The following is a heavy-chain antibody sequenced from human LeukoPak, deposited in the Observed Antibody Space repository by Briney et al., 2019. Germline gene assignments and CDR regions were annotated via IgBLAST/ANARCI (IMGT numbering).Heavy chain of an antibody. CDR3: ARDWGLDY. Sequence: GFLRLSCAASGFAFSSYWISWFGQAPGKGLEWVANIKQDGSEKYYVDSVKGRFTISRDNAKNSLYLQMNSLRAEDTAVYYCARDWGLDYWGQGTLVTVSS. CDR1: GFAFSSYW. J-gene: IGHJ4*02. D-gene: IGHD3-16*01. V-gene: IGHV3-7*01. CDR2: IKQDGSEK.